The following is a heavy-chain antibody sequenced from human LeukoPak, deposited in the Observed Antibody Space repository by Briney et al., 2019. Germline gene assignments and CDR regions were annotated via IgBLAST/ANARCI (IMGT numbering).Heavy chain of an antibody. V-gene: IGHV1-24*01. CDR1: GYTLTELS. CDR2: FDPEDGET. D-gene: IGHD3-3*01. J-gene: IGHJ4*02. CDR3: ATSTRFWSGYSHFYFDY. Sequence: GASVKVSCKVSGYTLTELSMHWVRQAPGKGLEWRGGFDPEDGETIYAQKFQGRVTMTEDTSTDTAYMELSSLRSEDTAVYYCATSTRFWSGYSHFYFDYWGQGTLVTVSS.